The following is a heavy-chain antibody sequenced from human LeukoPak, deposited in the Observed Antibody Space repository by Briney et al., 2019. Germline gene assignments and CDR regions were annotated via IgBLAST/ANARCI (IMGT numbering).Heavy chain of an antibody. CDR2: ISSSSSYI. CDR3: ASERGYSGYDNFDY. D-gene: IGHD5-12*01. J-gene: IGHJ4*02. Sequence: PGGSLRPSCAASGFTFSSYSMNWVRQAPGKGLEWVSSISSSSSYIYYADSVKGRFTISRDNAKNSLYLQMNSLRAEDTAVYYCASERGYSGYDNFDYWGQGTLVTVSS. CDR1: GFTFSSYS. V-gene: IGHV3-21*01.